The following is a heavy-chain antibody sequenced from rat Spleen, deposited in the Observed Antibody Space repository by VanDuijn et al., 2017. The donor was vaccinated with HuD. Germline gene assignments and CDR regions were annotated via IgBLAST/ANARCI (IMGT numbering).Heavy chain of an antibody. D-gene: IGHD1-12*02. CDR1: GFSLTSNG. J-gene: IGHJ3*01. Sequence: QVQVKESGPGLVQPSQTLSLICSVSGFSLTSNGVSWVRQPSGKGPEWMGRMWYDGDTAYNSALKSRLSISRDTSKNQVFLEMNSLQTDDIGTYYCTSFYYYDGSYYYPFPYWGQGTLVTVSS. V-gene: IGHV2-63*01. CDR2: MWYDGDT. CDR3: TSFYYYDGSYYYPFPY.